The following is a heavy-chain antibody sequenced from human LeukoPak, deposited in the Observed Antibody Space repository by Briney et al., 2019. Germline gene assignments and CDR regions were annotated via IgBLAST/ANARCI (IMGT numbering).Heavy chain of an antibody. J-gene: IGHJ4*02. D-gene: IGHD2-15*01. CDR1: GFTFSTYA. V-gene: IGHV3-23*01. Sequence: PGGSLRLSCADSGFTFSTYAMSWVRQAPGKGLEWVSSISADGAGRYYADSVKGRFIISRDNSRNTLYMQMISLRAEDTAVYYCARIITAAGSDYWGQGTLVTVSS. CDR2: ISADGAGR. CDR3: ARIITAAGSDY.